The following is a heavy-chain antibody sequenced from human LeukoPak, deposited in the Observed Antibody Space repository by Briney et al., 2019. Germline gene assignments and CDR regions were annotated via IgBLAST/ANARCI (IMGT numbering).Heavy chain of an antibody. CDR1: GGTFSSYA. CDR2: IIPIFGTA. CDR3: ARRGAYYYDSSGYYPFEY. V-gene: IGHV1-69*05. D-gene: IGHD3-22*01. J-gene: IGHJ4*02. Sequence: ASVKVSCKASGGTFSSYAISWVRQAPGQGLEWMGGIIPIFGTANYAQKFQGRVTITTDESTSTAYMELSSLRSEDTAVYCCARRGAYYYDSSGYYPFEYWGQGTLVTVSS.